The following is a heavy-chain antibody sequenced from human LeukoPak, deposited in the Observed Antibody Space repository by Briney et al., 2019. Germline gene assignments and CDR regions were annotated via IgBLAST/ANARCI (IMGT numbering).Heavy chain of an antibody. D-gene: IGHD5-12*01. CDR2: IYPGDSDT. J-gene: IGHJ4*02. CDR1: GYRFSSYW. Sequence: GESLKISCKDSGYRFSSYWIAWVRQMPGKGLEYIGIIYPGDSDTRYSPSFQGQVTISADKSISTAYLQWSSLKASDTAMYYCARRSGYSGYEVFDYWGQGTLVTVSS. V-gene: IGHV5-51*01. CDR3: ARRSGYSGYEVFDY.